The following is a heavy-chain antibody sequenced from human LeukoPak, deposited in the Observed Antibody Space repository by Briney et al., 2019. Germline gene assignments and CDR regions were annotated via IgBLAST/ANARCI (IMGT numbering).Heavy chain of an antibody. J-gene: IGHJ4*02. V-gene: IGHV3-74*01. Sequence: GGSLRLSCAASGLTLSSYWMHWVRQAPGEGLVWVSRINSDGSSTRYADSVKGRFTISRDNAKNTLYLQMNSLRAEDTAVYYCAELTSMVEQYWGQGTLVTVSS. CDR1: GLTLSSYW. CDR3: AELTSMVEQY. D-gene: IGHD3-10*01. CDR2: INSDGSST.